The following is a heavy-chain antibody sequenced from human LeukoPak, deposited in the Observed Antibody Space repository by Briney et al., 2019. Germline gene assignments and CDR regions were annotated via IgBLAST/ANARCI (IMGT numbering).Heavy chain of an antibody. J-gene: IGHJ1*01. D-gene: IGHD2/OR15-2a*01. Sequence: GGSLRLSCEASGFTFSTYWMNWVRQAPGKGLEWVAIIKQDGSEVYYVDSVKGRFTISRDNSKKSLYLQMNSLRVEDTAIYYCTKERRGWFSEHWGQGTPVTVSS. CDR3: TKERRGWFSEH. CDR1: GFTFSTYW. V-gene: IGHV3-7*01. CDR2: IKQDGSEV.